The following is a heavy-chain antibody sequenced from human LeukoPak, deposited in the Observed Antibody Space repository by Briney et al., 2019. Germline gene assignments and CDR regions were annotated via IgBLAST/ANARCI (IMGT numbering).Heavy chain of an antibody. CDR1: GGTFSSYA. V-gene: IGHV1-69*06. CDR2: IIPMTRTA. Sequence: GASVKVSCKASGGTFSSYAISWVRQAPGQGLEWMGGIIPMTRTANYAQKFQGRVTITADKSTSTAYMELSSLRSEDTAVYYCARDPDYYDSRPFDYWGQGTLVTVSS. J-gene: IGHJ4*02. CDR3: ARDPDYYDSRPFDY. D-gene: IGHD3-22*01.